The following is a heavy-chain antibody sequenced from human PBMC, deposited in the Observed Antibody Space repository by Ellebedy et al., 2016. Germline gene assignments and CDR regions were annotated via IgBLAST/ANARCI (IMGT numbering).Heavy chain of an antibody. CDR1: GFTFSSYG. V-gene: IGHV3-9*01. Sequence: SLKISXAASGFTFSSYGMHWVRQAPGKGLEWVSGISWNSGSIGYADSVKGRFTISRDNAKNSLYLQMNSLRAEDTALYYCATGDSGSDYWGQGTLVTVSS. CDR3: ATGDSGSDY. D-gene: IGHD1-26*01. J-gene: IGHJ4*02. CDR2: ISWNSGSI.